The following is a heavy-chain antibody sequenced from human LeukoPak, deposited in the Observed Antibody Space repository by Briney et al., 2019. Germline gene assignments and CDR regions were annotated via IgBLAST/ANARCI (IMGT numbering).Heavy chain of an antibody. CDR2: IFTDGSET. J-gene: IGHJ4*02. Sequence: PGGSLRLSCAASGFIFSSYAMNWVRQAPGRGLEWVSGIFTDGSETFYADSVKGQFTISRDNSKNTLYLQMNNLRAEDTAGYYCAKNAGCLLRGLDYWVEGSLVIVSS. CDR3: AKNAGCLLRGLDY. V-gene: IGHV3-23*03. CDR1: GFIFSSYA. D-gene: IGHD5/OR15-5a*01.